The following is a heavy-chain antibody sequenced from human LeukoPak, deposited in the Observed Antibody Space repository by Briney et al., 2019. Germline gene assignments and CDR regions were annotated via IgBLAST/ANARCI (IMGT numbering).Heavy chain of an antibody. Sequence: PGGSLRLSRAASGFTLDDYAMHWVRQAPGKGLEWVSGISWNSGSIGYADSVKGRFTISRDNAKNSLYLQMNSLRAEDMALYYCAKGDSYGYRGAFDIWGQGTMVTVSS. J-gene: IGHJ3*02. CDR1: GFTLDDYA. CDR3: AKGDSYGYRGAFDI. V-gene: IGHV3-9*03. CDR2: ISWNSGSI. D-gene: IGHD5-18*01.